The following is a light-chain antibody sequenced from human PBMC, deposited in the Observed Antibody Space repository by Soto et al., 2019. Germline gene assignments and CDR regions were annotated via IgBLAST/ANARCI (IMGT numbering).Light chain of an antibody. CDR3: SSYTSNSTRV. Sequence: QSALTQPASVSGSPGQSITISCTGTNSDVGGSNYVSWYQQYPDKAPKLMIYDVSNRPSGVSNRFSGSKSGNTASLTISGLQAEDEADYYCSSYTSNSTRVFGTGTKVTVL. V-gene: IGLV2-14*01. J-gene: IGLJ1*01. CDR1: NSDVGGSNY. CDR2: DVS.